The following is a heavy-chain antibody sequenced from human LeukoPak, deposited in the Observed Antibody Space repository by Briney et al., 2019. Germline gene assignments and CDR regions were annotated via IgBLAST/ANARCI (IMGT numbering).Heavy chain of an antibody. CDR2: SNSDGSST. V-gene: IGHV3-74*01. D-gene: IGHD4-17*01. Sequence: GGSLRLSCAASGFTFSSYWMHWVRQAPGKGLVWVSRSNSDGSSTSYADSVKGRFTISRDNAKNTLYLQMNSLRAEDTAVYYCARGDYEYYYYYYMDVWGKGTTVTVSS. CDR3: ARGDYEYYYYYYMDV. J-gene: IGHJ6*03. CDR1: GFTFSSYW.